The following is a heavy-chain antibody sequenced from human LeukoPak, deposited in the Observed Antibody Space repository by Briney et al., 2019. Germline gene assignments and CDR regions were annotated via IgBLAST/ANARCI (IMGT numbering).Heavy chain of an antibody. CDR1: GDSINSYC. J-gene: IGHJ3*02. CDR3: ARGRWLPNAFDI. D-gene: IGHD5-24*01. Sequence: PSETLSLTCTVSGDSINSYCWNWIRQPPGKGLEWIGYIYYSGRTDYNPSLKSRVTISVDTSEHQFSMKLKSVTAADTAVYFCARGRWLPNAFDIWGQGTMVTVFS. V-gene: IGHV4-59*01. CDR2: IYYSGRT.